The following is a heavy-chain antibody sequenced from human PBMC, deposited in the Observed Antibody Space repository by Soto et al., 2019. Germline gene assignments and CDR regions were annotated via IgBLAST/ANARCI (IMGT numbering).Heavy chain of an antibody. Sequence: PGGSLRLSCAASEFTFANSWISWVRQAPGKGLEWVGRIKSKADGGTTDYAAPVKGRFTISRDESQNTLYLQMNSLKTADTAVYYCTSLYYGHWGQGTLVTVSS. CDR2: IKSKADGGTT. J-gene: IGHJ4*02. D-gene: IGHD4-17*01. CDR1: EFTFANSW. CDR3: TSLYYGH. V-gene: IGHV3-15*01.